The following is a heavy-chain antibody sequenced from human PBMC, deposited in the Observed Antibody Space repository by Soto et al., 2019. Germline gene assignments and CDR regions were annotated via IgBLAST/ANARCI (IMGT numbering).Heavy chain of an antibody. D-gene: IGHD6-19*01. V-gene: IGHV3-30*18. CDR3: AKEYSSGWDYYGMDV. CDR1: GFTFSSYG. J-gene: IGHJ6*02. CDR2: ISYDGSNK. Sequence: QVQLVESGGGVVQPGRSLRLSCAAPGFTFSSYGMHWVRQAPGKGLEWVAVISYDGSNKYYADSVKGRFTISRDNSKNTLYLQMNSLRAEDTAVYYCAKEYSSGWDYYGMDVWGQGTTVTVSS.